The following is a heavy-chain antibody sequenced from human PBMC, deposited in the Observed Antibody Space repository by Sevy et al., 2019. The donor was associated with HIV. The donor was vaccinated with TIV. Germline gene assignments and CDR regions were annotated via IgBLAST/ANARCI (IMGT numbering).Heavy chain of an antibody. CDR3: ARLKGMVRGVMFYYYYYMDV. J-gene: IGHJ6*03. CDR2: INHSGST. D-gene: IGHD3-10*01. CDR1: GGSFSGYY. Sequence: SETLSLTCAVYGGSFSGYYWTWIRQPPGKGLEWIGEINHSGSTNYNPSLKSRVTISVHTSKNQFSLKLSSVTAADTAVYYCARLKGMVRGVMFYYYYYMDVWGKGTTVTVSS. V-gene: IGHV4-34*01.